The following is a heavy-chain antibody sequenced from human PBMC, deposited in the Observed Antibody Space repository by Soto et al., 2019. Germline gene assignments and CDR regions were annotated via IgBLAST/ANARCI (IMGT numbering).Heavy chain of an antibody. CDR2: ISYDGNTK. Sequence: QVQLVESGGGVVQPGRSLRLSCAASGFAFSNFGMQWGRQAPGKGLEWVASISYDGNTKKFSDSVKGRFTISRDISSNTLYLQMSSLRSDATAVYYCARFWGPVTSAVDDFWGQGTLVTVSS. V-gene: IGHV3-30*03. CDR3: ARFWGPVTSAVDDF. CDR1: GFAFSNFG. J-gene: IGHJ4*02. D-gene: IGHD3-16*01.